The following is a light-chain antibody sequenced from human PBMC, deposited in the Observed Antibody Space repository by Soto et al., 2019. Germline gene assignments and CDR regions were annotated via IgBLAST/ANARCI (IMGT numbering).Light chain of an antibody. CDR2: GAS. CDR1: QSISFW. J-gene: IGKJ1*01. V-gene: IGKV1-5*01. Sequence: DIQLTQSPSTLSASVGDRVTITCRASQSISFWLAWYQQKPGKAPKVLIYGASSLQSGVPSRFSGSGSGREFTLTISSLQPDDFATYYCQQYNSYSWTFGQGTKVDIK. CDR3: QQYNSYSWT.